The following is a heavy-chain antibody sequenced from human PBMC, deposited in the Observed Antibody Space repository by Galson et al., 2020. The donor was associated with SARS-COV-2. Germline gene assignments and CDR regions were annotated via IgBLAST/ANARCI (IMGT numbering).Heavy chain of an antibody. D-gene: IGHD4-4*01. V-gene: IGHV1-46*01. Sequence: ASVKVSCKASGYTFTSYYMHWVRQAPGQGLEWMGIINPSGGSTSYAQKFQGRDTLTRDTSTSTGYMELSSLRSEDTAVYYCARDPTGATVTTYDCYYGMDGWGQGTTCTVSS. CDR3: ARDPTGATVTTYDCYYGMDG. CDR2: INPSGGST. J-gene: IGHJ6*02. CDR1: GYTFTSYY.